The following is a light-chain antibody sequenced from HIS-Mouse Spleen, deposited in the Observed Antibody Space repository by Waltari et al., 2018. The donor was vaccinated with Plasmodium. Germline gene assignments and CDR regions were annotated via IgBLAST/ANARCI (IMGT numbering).Light chain of an antibody. CDR3: LQDYNYPYT. CDR1: QGIRND. Sequence: AIQMTQSPSPLSASVGDSVTITCRASQGIRNDLGWYQQKPGKAPKLLISAASSLQSGVPSRFSGSGSGTDFTLTISSLQPEDFATYYCLQDYNYPYTFGQGTKLEIK. CDR2: AAS. V-gene: IGKV1-6*01. J-gene: IGKJ2*01.